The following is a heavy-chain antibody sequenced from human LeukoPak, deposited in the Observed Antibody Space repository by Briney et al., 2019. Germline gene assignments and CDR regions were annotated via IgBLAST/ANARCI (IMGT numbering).Heavy chain of an antibody. CDR1: GGTISSYY. V-gene: IGHV4-59*01. D-gene: IGHD2-2*01. CDR3: ASYCSSTSCHGFQH. CDR2: IYYSGGT. Sequence: PSETLSLTCTVSGGTISSYYWSWIRQPPGKGLEWIGYIYYSGGTNYNPSLESRVTISVDTSKNQFSLKLSSVTAADTAVYYCASYCSSTSCHGFQHWGQGTLVTVSS. J-gene: IGHJ1*01.